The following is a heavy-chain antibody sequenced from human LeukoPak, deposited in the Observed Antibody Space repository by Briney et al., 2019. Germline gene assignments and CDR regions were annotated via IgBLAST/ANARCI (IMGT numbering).Heavy chain of an antibody. CDR3: ARPLGGAYAY. D-gene: IGHD1-26*01. J-gene: IGHJ4*02. CDR1: GFPFSSYW. Sequence: GGSLRLSCAASGFPFSSYWMHWGRQAPGKGLVWVSRINIDGSNTNYADSVKGRFTISRDNAKNTLYLQMDSLRAEDTAVYYCARPLGGAYAYWGQGTLVTVSS. CDR2: INIDGSNT. V-gene: IGHV3-74*01.